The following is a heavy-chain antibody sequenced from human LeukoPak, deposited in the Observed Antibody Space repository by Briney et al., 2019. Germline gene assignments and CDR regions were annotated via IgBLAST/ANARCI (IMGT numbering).Heavy chain of an antibody. CDR2: ISGSSSTI. CDR1: GFTFSSYS. D-gene: IGHD2-2*03. CDR3: ARSLGYCSRTSCYLYYYYTMDV. J-gene: IGHJ6*02. V-gene: IGHV3-48*02. Sequence: PGGSLRLSCAASGFTFSSYSMNWVRQAPGKELEWVSYISGSSSTIYYADSVRGRFTISRDNAKNSLYLQMNSLRDEDTAVYYCARSLGYCSRTSCYLYYYYTMDVWGQGTTVTVSS.